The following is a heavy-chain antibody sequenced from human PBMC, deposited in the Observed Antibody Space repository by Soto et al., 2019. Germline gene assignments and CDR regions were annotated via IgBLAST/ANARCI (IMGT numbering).Heavy chain of an antibody. J-gene: IGHJ5*02. CDR2: IYYRGNT. Sequence: SETLSLTCTVSGGSISSSSYYWGWICQPPGKGLEWIGSIYYRGNTYYNPSLKSRVTISVDTSKNQFSLELSSVTAADTAVYYCASIYDSSGYYYGNNWLDPWGQGTLVTVSS. CDR1: GGSISSSSYY. D-gene: IGHD3-22*01. V-gene: IGHV4-39*07. CDR3: ASIYDSSGYYYGNNWLDP.